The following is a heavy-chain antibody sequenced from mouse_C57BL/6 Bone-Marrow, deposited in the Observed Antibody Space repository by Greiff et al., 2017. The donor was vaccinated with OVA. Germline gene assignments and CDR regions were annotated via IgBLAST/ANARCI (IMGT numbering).Heavy chain of an antibody. CDR3: VRQSYYDYEGYFDY. CDR1: GFSFNTYA. CDR2: IRSKSNNYAT. D-gene: IGHD2-4*01. V-gene: IGHV10-1*01. J-gene: IGHJ2*01. Sequence: EVNLVESGGGLVQPKGSLKLSCAASGFSFNTYAMNWVRQAPGKGLEWVARIRSKSNNYATYYADSVKDRFTISRDDSESMLYLQMNNLKTEDTAMYYCVRQSYYDYEGYFDYWGQGTTLTVSS.